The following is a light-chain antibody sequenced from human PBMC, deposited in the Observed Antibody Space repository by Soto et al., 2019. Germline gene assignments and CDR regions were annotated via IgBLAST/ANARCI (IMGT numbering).Light chain of an antibody. CDR2: EVT. Sequence: QSVLTQPPSASGSPGQSVTISCSGTSSDVGGSNFVSWYQQHPGKAPKFLIYEVTKRPAGVPARFSGSKSGNTASLTVSGLQAEDEADYYCSSSAGSNNYVFGTGTKVTVL. V-gene: IGLV2-8*01. J-gene: IGLJ1*01. CDR3: SSSAGSNNYV. CDR1: SSDVGGSNF.